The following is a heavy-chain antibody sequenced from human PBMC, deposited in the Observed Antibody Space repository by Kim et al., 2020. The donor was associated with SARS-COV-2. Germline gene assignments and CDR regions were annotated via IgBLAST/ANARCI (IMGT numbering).Heavy chain of an antibody. V-gene: IGHV4-61*02. CDR2: IYTSGST. CDR3: ARGYGDYSGMPFDI. J-gene: IGHJ3*02. D-gene: IGHD4-17*01. Sequence: SETLSLTCTVSGGSISSGSYYWSWIRQPAGKGLEWIGRIYTSGSTNYNPSLKSRVTISVDTSKNQFSLKLSSVTAADTAVYYCARGYGDYSGMPFDIWGQGTMVTVSS. CDR1: GGSISSGSYY.